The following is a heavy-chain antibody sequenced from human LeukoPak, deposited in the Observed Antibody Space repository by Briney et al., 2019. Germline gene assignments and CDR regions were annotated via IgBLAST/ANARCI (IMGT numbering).Heavy chain of an antibody. D-gene: IGHD3-9*01. CDR1: GYTFTSYD. CDR2: MNPNSGNT. Sequence: GASVKVSCKASGYTFTSYDINWVRQATGQGLEWMGWMNPNSGNTGYAQKFQGRVTMTRNTSISTAYMELSSLRSEDTAVYYCARAGLRYFDWLSLRGFNDNWFDPWGQGTLVTVSS. CDR3: ARAGLRYFDWLSLRGFNDNWFDP. J-gene: IGHJ5*02. V-gene: IGHV1-8*01.